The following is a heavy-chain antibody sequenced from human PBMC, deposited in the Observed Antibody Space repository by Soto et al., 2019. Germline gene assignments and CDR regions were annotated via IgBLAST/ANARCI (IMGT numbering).Heavy chain of an antibody. CDR3: AKVLITMIVVVIPDAFDI. V-gene: IGHV3-23*01. J-gene: IGHJ3*02. CDR2: ISGSGGST. Sequence: GGSLRLSCAASGFTFSSYAMSWVRQAPGKGLEWVSAISGSGGSTYYADSVKGRFTISRDNSKNTLYLQMNSLRAEDTAVYYRAKVLITMIVVVIPDAFDIWGQGTMVTVSS. CDR1: GFTFSSYA. D-gene: IGHD3-22*01.